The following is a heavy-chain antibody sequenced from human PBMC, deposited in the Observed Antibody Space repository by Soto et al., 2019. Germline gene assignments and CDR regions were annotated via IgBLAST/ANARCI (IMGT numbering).Heavy chain of an antibody. Sequence: ASVKVSCKASGYTFTSYGISWVRQAPGQGLEWMGWISAYNGNTNYAQKLQGRVTMTTDTSTSTAYMELRSLRSDDTAVYYCARSNYDFWSGDPAWWAFLDPWGQRTLVTVSS. V-gene: IGHV1-18*04. CDR2: ISAYNGNT. CDR1: GYTFTSYG. J-gene: IGHJ5*02. D-gene: IGHD3-3*01. CDR3: ARSNYDFWSGDPAWWAFLDP.